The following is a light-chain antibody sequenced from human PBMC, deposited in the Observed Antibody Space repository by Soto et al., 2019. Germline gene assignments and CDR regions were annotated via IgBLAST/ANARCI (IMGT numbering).Light chain of an antibody. CDR1: SSNIGSNY. Sequence: QSVLTQPPSASGTPGQRVTISCSGSSSNIGSNYVYWYQQLPGTAPQLLIYRNNQRPSGVPDRFSGSKSGTSASLAISGLRSEDEADYYCAAWDDSRSGVVFGGGTKVTVL. CDR3: AAWDDSRSGVV. CDR2: RNN. J-gene: IGLJ2*01. V-gene: IGLV1-47*01.